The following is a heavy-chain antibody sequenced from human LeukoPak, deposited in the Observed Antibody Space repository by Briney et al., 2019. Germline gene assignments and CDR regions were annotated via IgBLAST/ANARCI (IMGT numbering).Heavy chain of an antibody. CDR2: IYTSGST. Sequence: SETLSLTCTVSGGSISSGSYYWSWIRQPAGKGLEWIGRIYTSGSTNYNPSLKSRVTISVDTSKNQFSLKLSSVTAADTAVYYCARGGRDSSGYYDDAFDIWGQGTMVTVSS. CDR3: ARGGRDSSGYYDDAFDI. D-gene: IGHD3-22*01. CDR1: GGSISSGSYY. V-gene: IGHV4-61*02. J-gene: IGHJ3*02.